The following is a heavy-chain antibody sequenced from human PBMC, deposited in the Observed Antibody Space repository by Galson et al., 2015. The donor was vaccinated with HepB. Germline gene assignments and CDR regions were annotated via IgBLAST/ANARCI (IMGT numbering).Heavy chain of an antibody. Sequence: SLRLSCAASGFTFSSYAMHWVRQAPGKGLEYVSAISSNGGSTYYANSVKGRFTISRDNSKNTLYLQMGSLRAEDMAVYYCARVGYYDSSGYPDDALDIWGQGTMVTVSS. CDR3: ARVGYYDSSGYPDDALDI. CDR2: ISSNGGST. J-gene: IGHJ3*02. CDR1: GFTFSSYA. D-gene: IGHD3-22*01. V-gene: IGHV3-64*01.